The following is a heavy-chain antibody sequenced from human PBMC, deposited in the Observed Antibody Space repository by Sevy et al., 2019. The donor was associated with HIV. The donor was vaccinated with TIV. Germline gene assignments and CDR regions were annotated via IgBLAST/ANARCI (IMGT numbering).Heavy chain of an antibody. CDR2: IYYNGHI. V-gene: IGHV4-59*08. CDR3: AGENAWGRGFS. D-gene: IGHD1-26*01. CDR1: GGSITSLY. J-gene: IGHJ5*02. Sequence: SETLSLTCTVSGGSITSLYWNWIRQPPGKGLEWIANIYYNGHINYNPSLKSRFTLSLDTSKNQFSLSLSSVTAADTAMYYCAGENAWGRGFSWGQGPLVTVSS.